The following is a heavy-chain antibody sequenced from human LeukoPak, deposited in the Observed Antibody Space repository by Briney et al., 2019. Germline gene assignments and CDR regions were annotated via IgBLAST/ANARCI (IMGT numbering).Heavy chain of an antibody. CDR3: ARADCSGGSCYGVGYYYYGMDV. V-gene: IGHV3-20*01. J-gene: IGHJ6*02. CDR1: GFTFDDYG. CDR2: INWNGGST. Sequence: PGGSLRLSCAASGFTFDDYGMSWVRQAPGKGLEWVSGINWNGGSTGYADSVKGRFTISRDNAKNSLNLQMNSLRAEDTALYHCARADCSGGSCYGVGYYYYGMDVWGQGTAVTVSS. D-gene: IGHD2-15*01.